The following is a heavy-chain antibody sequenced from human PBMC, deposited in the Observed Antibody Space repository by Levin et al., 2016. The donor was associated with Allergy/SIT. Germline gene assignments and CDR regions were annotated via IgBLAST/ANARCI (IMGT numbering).Heavy chain of an antibody. Sequence: WIRQPPGKGLEWIGYIYYSGSTNYNPSLKSRVTISVDTSKNQFSLKLSSVTAADTAVYYCARARGIAVAVIPTPWFDPWGQGTLVTVSS. CDR3: ARARGIAVAVIPTPWFDP. D-gene: IGHD6-19*01. CDR2: IYYSGST. J-gene: IGHJ5*02. V-gene: IGHV4-59*01.